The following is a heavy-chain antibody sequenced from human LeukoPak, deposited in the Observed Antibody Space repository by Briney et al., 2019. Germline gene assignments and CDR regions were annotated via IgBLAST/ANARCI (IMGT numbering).Heavy chain of an antibody. CDR2: IIPILGIA. D-gene: IGHD3-10*01. Sequence: SVKVSCKASGGTFSSYTISWVRQAPGQGLEWMGRIIPILGIANYAQKFQGRVTTTADKSTSTAYMELSSLRSEDTAVYYCARVLGVLPLNWFDPWGQGTLVTVSS. CDR1: GGTFSSYT. V-gene: IGHV1-69*02. CDR3: ARVLGVLPLNWFDP. J-gene: IGHJ5*02.